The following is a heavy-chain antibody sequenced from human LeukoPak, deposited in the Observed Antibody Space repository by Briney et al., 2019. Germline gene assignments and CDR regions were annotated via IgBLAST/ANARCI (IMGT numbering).Heavy chain of an antibody. Sequence: GGSLRLSCAASGVTFRSYGREWVRQAPGKGLEWVSAISGSGGSKYYADSVKGRFTISRDNSKNTLYLQMNSLRAEDTAVYYCAKDRSYSSSWYAYYFDYWGQGTLVTVFS. D-gene: IGHD6-13*01. CDR2: ISGSGGSK. J-gene: IGHJ4*02. CDR3: AKDRSYSSSWYAYYFDY. CDR1: GVTFRSYG. V-gene: IGHV3-23*01.